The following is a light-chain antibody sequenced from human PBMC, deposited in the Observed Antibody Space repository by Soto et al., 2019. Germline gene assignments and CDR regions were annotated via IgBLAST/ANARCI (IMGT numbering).Light chain of an antibody. CDR1: STDVGGDNY. V-gene: IGLV2-14*03. CDR2: DVS. CDR3: NSYTSATTLRGV. Sequence: QSVLTQPASVSGSPGQSITISCTGTSTDVGGDNYVSWYQQYPGKAPKLIIYDVSSRPSGVSDRFSGSKSGNTASLTISALRAEDEADYYCNSYTSATTLRGVFGVGTKVTVL. J-gene: IGLJ1*01.